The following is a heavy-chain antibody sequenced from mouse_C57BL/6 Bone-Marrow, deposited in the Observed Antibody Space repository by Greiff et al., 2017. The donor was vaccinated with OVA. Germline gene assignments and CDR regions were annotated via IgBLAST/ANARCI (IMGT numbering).Heavy chain of an antibody. J-gene: IGHJ3*01. CDR3: ARLEIKGFAY. D-gene: IGHD1-3*01. CDR2: ISNLAYSI. Sequence: PAWVAYISNLAYSIYYADTVTGRFTISRENAKNTLYLEMSSLRSEDTAMYYCARLEIKGFAYWGQGTLVTVSA. V-gene: IGHV5-15*01.